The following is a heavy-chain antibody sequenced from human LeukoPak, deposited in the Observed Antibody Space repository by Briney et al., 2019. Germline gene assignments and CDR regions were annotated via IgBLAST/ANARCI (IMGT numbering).Heavy chain of an antibody. CDR1: GYTFTGYY. V-gene: IGHV1-2*02. D-gene: IGHD3-9*01. J-gene: IGHJ4*02. Sequence: ASVKVSCKASGYTFTGYYMHWVRQAPGQGLEWMGWINPNSGGTNYAQKFQGRVTMTRDTSISTAYMELSRLRSDDTAVYYCARDRDLRYFDFSGGLDYWGQGTLVTVSS. CDR3: ARDRDLRYFDFSGGLDY. CDR2: INPNSGGT.